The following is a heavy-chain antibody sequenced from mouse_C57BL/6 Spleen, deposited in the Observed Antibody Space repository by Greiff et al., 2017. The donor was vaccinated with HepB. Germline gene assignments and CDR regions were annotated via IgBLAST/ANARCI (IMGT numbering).Heavy chain of an antibody. CDR2: IDPETGGT. D-gene: IGHD3-1*01. Sequence: VQLQQSGAELVRPGASVTLSCKASGYTFTDYEMHWVKQTPVHGLEWIGAIDPETGGTAYNQKFKGKAILTADKSSSTAYMELRSLTSEDSAFYYCTRGLRGWYFDVWGTGTTVTVSS. V-gene: IGHV1-15*01. J-gene: IGHJ1*03. CDR1: GYTFTDYE. CDR3: TRGLRGWYFDV.